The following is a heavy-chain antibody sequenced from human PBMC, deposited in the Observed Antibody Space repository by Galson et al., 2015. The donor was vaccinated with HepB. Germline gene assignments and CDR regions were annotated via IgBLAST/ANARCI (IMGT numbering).Heavy chain of an antibody. V-gene: IGHV2-70*01. J-gene: IGHJ4*02. CDR3: ARIQRRVGATHALDY. CDR2: IDWDDDK. CDR1: GFSLSTSGMC. D-gene: IGHD1-26*01. Sequence: PALVKPTQTLTLTCTFSGFSLSTSGMCVSWIRQPPGKALEWLALIDWDDDKYYSTSLKTRLTISKDTSKNQVVLTMTNMDPVDTATYYCARIQRRVGATHALDYWGQGTLVTVSS.